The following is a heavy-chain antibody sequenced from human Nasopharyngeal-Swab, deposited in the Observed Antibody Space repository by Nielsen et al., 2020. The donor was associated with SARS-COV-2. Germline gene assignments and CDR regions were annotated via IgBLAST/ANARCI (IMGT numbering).Heavy chain of an antibody. J-gene: IGHJ6*02. CDR1: RGSITSYS. Sequence: SETLSLTCTVSRGSITSYSWGWIRRPAAKGLEWIGRIYTSGSTNYNPSLKSRVTMSVDTSKNQFSLKLSSVTAADTAVYYCARVITMVRGVIIRHYGMDVWGQGTTVTVSS. CDR3: ARVITMVRGVIIRHYGMDV. CDR2: IYTSGST. V-gene: IGHV4-4*07. D-gene: IGHD3-10*01.